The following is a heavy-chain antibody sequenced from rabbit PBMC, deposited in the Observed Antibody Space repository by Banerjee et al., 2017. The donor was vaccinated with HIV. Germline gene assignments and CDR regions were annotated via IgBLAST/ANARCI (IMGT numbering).Heavy chain of an antibody. J-gene: IGHJ4*01. Sequence: QSLEESGGDLVKPGASLTLTCTASGFSFSSSYYMCWVRQAPGKGLEWIACIYAGGSGRIYYASWAKGRFTISKTSSTTVTLQMTSLTAADTATYFCARGDYYPYSYAGYDYYFNLWGPGTLVTVS. CDR1: GFSFSSSYY. D-gene: IGHD6-1*01. V-gene: IGHV1S40*01. CDR3: ARGDYYPYSYAGYDYYFNL. CDR2: IYAGGSGRI.